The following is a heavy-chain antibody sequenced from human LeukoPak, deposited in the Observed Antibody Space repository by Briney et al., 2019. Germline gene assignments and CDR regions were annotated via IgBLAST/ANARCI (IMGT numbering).Heavy chain of an antibody. V-gene: IGHV1-2*02. CDR2: INPNSGGT. D-gene: IGHD2-2*01. CDR1: GYTFTGYY. CDR3: ARDPIVVVPAAIPFDP. J-gene: IGHJ5*02. Sequence: ASVKVSCKASGYTFTGYYMHWVRQAPGQGLEWMGWINPNSGGTNYAQKFQGRVTMTRDTSISTAYMELSRLRSDDTAVYYCARDPIVVVPAAIPFDPWGQGTLVTVSP.